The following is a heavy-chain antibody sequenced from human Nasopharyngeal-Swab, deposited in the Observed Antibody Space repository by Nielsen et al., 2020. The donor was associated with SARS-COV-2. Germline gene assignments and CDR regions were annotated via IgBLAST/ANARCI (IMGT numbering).Heavy chain of an antibody. Sequence: GESLKISCAASGFTFSPYWMHWVRQVPGRGPMWVSRINSDGSTTDYAESVKGRFTISRDNAKNTLYLQINSLRVEDTALYFCATDITAAGDHWGQGTLVTVSS. J-gene: IGHJ4*02. V-gene: IGHV3-74*01. CDR2: INSDGSTT. D-gene: IGHD6-25*01. CDR1: GFTFSPYW. CDR3: ATDITAAGDH.